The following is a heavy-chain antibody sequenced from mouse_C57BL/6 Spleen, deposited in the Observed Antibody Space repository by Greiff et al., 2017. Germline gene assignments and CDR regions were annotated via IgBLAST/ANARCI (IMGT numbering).Heavy chain of an antibody. V-gene: IGHV14-2*01. CDR1: GFNIKDYY. CDR3: ARGGSNSKYYARDY. Sequence: EVQLQQSGAELVKPGASVKLSCTASGFNIKDYYMHWVKQRTEQGLEWIGRIDPEDGETKYAPKFQGKATLTADTSSNTAYLQLSRLTSEDTAVYYCARGGSNSKYYARDYWGQGTSVTVSS. D-gene: IGHD2-5*01. CDR2: IDPEDGET. J-gene: IGHJ4*01.